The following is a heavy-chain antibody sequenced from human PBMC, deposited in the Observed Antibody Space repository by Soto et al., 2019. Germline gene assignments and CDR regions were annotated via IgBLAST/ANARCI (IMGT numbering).Heavy chain of an antibody. CDR2: ISYDGSNK. Sequence: VGSLRLSCAASGFTFSSYAMHWVRQAPGKGLEWVALISYDGSNKYYADSVKGRFTISRDNSKNTLYLQMNSLRAEDTAVYYCADAGHGDYASYFEYWGQGTLVTVSS. CDR3: ADAGHGDYASYFEY. J-gene: IGHJ4*02. CDR1: GFTFSSYA. D-gene: IGHD4-17*01. V-gene: IGHV3-30-3*01.